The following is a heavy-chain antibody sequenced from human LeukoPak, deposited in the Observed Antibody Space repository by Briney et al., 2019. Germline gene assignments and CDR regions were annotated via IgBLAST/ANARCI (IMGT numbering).Heavy chain of an antibody. Sequence: GGSLRLSCAASGFTFSSYWMHWVRQAPGKGLVWVSRINSDGSSTSYADSVKGRLTISRDNAKNTLYLQMNSLRAEDTAVYYCARSSRWSSYYYYGMDVWGQGTTVTVSS. CDR1: GFTFSSYW. V-gene: IGHV3-74*01. CDR2: INSDGSST. J-gene: IGHJ6*02. CDR3: ARSSRWSSYYYYGMDV. D-gene: IGHD4-23*01.